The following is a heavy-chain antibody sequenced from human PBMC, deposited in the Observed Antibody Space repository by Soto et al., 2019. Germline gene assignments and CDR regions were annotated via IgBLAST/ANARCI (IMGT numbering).Heavy chain of an antibody. CDR1: GFTFSSYG. CDR2: ISYDGSNK. D-gene: IGHD3-3*01. V-gene: IGHV3-30*18. J-gene: IGHJ6*03. CDR3: AKVFGKGRYYYYYYMYV. Sequence: ESVGGVVQPGRSLRLSCAASGFTFSSYGMHWVRQAPGKGLGWVAVISYDGSNKYYADSVKGRFTISRDNSKNTLYLQMNSLRAEDTAVYYCAKVFGKGRYYYYYYMYVWGKGTTVTVSS.